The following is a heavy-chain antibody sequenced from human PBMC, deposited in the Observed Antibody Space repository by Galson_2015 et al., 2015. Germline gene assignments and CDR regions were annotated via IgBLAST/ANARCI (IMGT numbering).Heavy chain of an antibody. CDR2: INSDRSST. V-gene: IGHV3-74*01. D-gene: IGHD3-10*01. J-gene: IGHJ4*02. CDR1: GFTFSSYW. CDR3: ARRDGSGNPLGY. Sequence: SLRLSCAASGFTFSSYWMHWVRQAPGKGLVWVSRINSDRSSTSYADSVKGRFTISRDNAKNTLYLQMNSLRAEDTAVYYCARRDGSGNPLGYWGQGTLVTVSS.